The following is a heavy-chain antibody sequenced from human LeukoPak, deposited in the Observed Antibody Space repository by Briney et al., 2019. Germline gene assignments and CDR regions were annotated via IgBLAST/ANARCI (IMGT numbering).Heavy chain of an antibody. Sequence: GASVKVSCMASGYTFTSYDINWVRQATGQGLEWMGWMNPNSGNTGYAQKFQGRVTMTRNTSISTAYMELSSLRSEDTAVYYCARGRRGSSWSYRYYYYYGMDVWGQGTTVTVSS. CDR3: ARGRRGSSWSYRYYYYYGMDV. CDR1: GYTFTSYD. V-gene: IGHV1-8*01. CDR2: MNPNSGNT. D-gene: IGHD6-13*01. J-gene: IGHJ6*02.